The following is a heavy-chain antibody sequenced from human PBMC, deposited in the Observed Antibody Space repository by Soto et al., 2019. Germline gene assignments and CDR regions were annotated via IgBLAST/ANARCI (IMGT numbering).Heavy chain of an antibody. CDR1: GFTVSSNY. Sequence: GGSLRLSCAASGFTVSSNYMSWVRQAPGKGLEWVSVIYSGGSTYYADSVKGRFTISRHNSKNTLYLQMNSLRAEDTAVYYCARRKGIPSGWYFDLWGRGTLVTVSS. D-gene: IGHD3-10*01. CDR3: ARRKGIPSGWYFDL. CDR2: IYSGGST. J-gene: IGHJ2*01. V-gene: IGHV3-53*04.